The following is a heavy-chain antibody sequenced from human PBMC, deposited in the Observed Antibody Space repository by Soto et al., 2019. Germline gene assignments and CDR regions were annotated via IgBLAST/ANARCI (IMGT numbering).Heavy chain of an antibody. CDR3: AQDTTASLAEVSLPDL. V-gene: IGHV3-30*18. D-gene: IGHD3-16*01. CDR1: GFNFNSYG. CDR2: ISYDGSNQ. Sequence: QEQLVESGGGVVQPGRSLRLSCVASGFNFNSYGMHWVRQAPGKGLEWVEVISYDGSNQYYVDSVKGRFNITRDNSKTTLYLQMTSLTAEDSALYCCAQDTTASLAEVSLPDLWGQGTLVTV. J-gene: IGHJ5*02.